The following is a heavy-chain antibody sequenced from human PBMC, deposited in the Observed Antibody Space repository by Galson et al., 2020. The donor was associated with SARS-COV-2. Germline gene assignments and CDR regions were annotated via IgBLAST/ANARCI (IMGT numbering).Heavy chain of an antibody. CDR2: IYYSGST. CDR3: ARHYYDSSGYYRGPYYGMDV. Sequence: ETSETLSLTCTVSGGSISSYYWSWIRQPPGKGLEWIGYIYYSGSTNYNPSLKSRVTISVDTSKNQFSLKLSSVTAADTAVYYCARHYYDSSGYYRGPYYGMDVWGQGTTVTVSS. D-gene: IGHD3-22*01. V-gene: IGHV4-59*08. J-gene: IGHJ6*02. CDR1: GGSISSYY.